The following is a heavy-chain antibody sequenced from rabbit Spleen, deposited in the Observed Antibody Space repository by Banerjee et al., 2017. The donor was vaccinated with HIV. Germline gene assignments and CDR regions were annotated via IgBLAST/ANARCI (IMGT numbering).Heavy chain of an antibody. D-gene: IGHD1-1*01. CDR3: ARSPDTTLFYYGMDL. V-gene: IGHV1S40*01. CDR2: IYIDSSGNT. J-gene: IGHJ6*01. Sequence: QSLEESGGDLVKPGASLTLTCTASGFSFSGSSYMCWVRQAPGKGLEWIACIYIDSSGNTYYASWAKGRFTISKTSSTTVTLQMTSLTAADTATYFCARSPDTTLFYYGMDLWGPGTLVTVS. CDR1: GFSFSGSSY.